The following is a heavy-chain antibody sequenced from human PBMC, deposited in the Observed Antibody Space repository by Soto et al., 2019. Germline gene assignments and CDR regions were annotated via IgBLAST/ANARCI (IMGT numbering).Heavy chain of an antibody. Sequence: QVQLVQSGAEVKKPGSSVKVSCKASGGTFSSYAISWVRQAPGQGREWMGGIITIFGTANYAQKFQGSVTITADESTNKAYMALSLLRSEDTAVYYCAKVPYGYTTSYYYGMDVWGQGTTVTVSS. CDR3: AKVPYGYTTSYYYGMDV. D-gene: IGHD5-12*01. CDR1: GGTFSSYA. V-gene: IGHV1-69*01. J-gene: IGHJ6*02. CDR2: IITIFGTA.